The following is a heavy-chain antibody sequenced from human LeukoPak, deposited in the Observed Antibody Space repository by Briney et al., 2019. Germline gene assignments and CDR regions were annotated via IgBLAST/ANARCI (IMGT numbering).Heavy chain of an antibody. CDR2: IIPIFGTA. Sequence: ASVKVSCKASGGTFSSYAISWVRQAPGQGLEWMGGIIPIFGTANYAQKFQGRVTITADESTSTAYMELSSLRSEDTAVYYCARDYYGSSGYYWFPDYWGQGTLVTVSS. D-gene: IGHD3-22*01. CDR1: GGTFSSYA. CDR3: ARDYYGSSGYYWFPDY. J-gene: IGHJ4*02. V-gene: IGHV1-69*01.